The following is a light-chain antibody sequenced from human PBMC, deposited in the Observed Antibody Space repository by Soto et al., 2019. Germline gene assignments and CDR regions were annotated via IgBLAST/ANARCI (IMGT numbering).Light chain of an antibody. Sequence: DIHMTQSPSTLSASVGDRVTITCRASQSISIWLAWYQQKPGKAPNLLIYKTSSLDSGVPSRFSGSGSGTEFTLTISRLQPDDFATYYCQHDNDYSWTFGQGTKVEIK. J-gene: IGKJ1*01. V-gene: IGKV1-5*03. CDR1: QSISIW. CDR3: QHDNDYSWT. CDR2: KTS.